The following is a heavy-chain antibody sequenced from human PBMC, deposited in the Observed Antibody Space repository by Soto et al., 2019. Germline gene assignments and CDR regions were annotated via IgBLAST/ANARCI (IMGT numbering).Heavy chain of an antibody. D-gene: IGHD1-7*01. V-gene: IGHV4-4*02. CDR3: ARRYGTTFDY. J-gene: IGHJ4*02. Sequence: ETLSLTCAVSGGSISSSNWWSLIRQPPGKGLEWIGDISHSGTTNYNPSLKSRVTISVDTSKNQFSLKLSSVTAADTAVYYCARRYGTTFDYWGQGTLVTVSS. CDR2: ISHSGTT. CDR1: GGSISSSNW.